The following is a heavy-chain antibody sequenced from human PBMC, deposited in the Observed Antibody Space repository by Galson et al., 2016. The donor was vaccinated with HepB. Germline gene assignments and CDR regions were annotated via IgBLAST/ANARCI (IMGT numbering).Heavy chain of an antibody. CDR3: AREKGGCRGGSCYSDFDY. J-gene: IGHJ4*02. D-gene: IGHD2-15*01. CDR1: GFTFSRFG. Sequence: SLRLSCAASGFTFSRFGLHWVRQAPGKGLEWVAVIWYDGSDKYYADSVKGRFTISRDKSKNTLFLQMNSPRADDTAVYFCAREKGGCRGGSCYSDFDYWGQGTLVTVSS. V-gene: IGHV3-33*01. CDR2: IWYDGSDK.